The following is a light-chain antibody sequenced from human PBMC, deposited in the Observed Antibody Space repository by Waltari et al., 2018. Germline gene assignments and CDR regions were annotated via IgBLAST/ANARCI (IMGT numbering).Light chain of an antibody. Sequence: IVMTQSLDSLAVSLGERAPINCKSTQGVLNSSNNENFLAWYQKKPGQPPKLLIYWASTRESGVPDRFSGSGSGTDFTLTISSLQAEDVAVYYCQQYYSTPRTFGQGTKLEIK. J-gene: IGKJ2*01. CDR1: QGVLNSSNNENF. CDR2: WAS. V-gene: IGKV4-1*01. CDR3: QQYYSTPRT.